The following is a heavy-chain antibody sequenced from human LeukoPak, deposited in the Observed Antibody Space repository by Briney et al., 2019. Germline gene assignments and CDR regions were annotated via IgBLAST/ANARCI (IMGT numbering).Heavy chain of an antibody. Sequence: ASVKVSCTASGYTFTTYGISWVRQAPGQGLEWMGWISGYSENTKYSQKLQGRVTVTKDTSTSTAYMELRSLRSDDTAVYYCARGMAVAGIYMYWGQGTLVTVSS. CDR2: ISGYSENT. J-gene: IGHJ4*02. V-gene: IGHV1-18*01. D-gene: IGHD6-19*01. CDR1: GYTFTTYG. CDR3: ARGMAVAGIYMY.